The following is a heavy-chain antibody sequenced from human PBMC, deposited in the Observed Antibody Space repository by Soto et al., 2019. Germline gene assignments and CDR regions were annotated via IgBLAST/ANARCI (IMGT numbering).Heavy chain of an antibody. Sequence: EVQLVESGGGLVQPGGSLRLSCTASGLTFNNYWMHWVRQAPGKGPVWVSRINGDGRTTTYADSVRGRFTISRDNAKHPLYLQMNSLGAEDTAVYYCAGREYVGAGTFYLTEHWGQGSLVTVSS. CDR2: INGDGRTT. V-gene: IGHV3-74*01. CDR3: AGREYVGAGTFYLTEH. CDR1: GLTFNNYW. J-gene: IGHJ1*01. D-gene: IGHD7-27*01.